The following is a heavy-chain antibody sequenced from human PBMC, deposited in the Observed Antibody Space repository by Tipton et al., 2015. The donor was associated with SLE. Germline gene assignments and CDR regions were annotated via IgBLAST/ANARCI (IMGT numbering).Heavy chain of an antibody. Sequence: TLSLTCSIYGGSFSGYHWSWIRQPPGKGLEWIGEINHSGSTNYNPSLKSRVTISVDTSKNQFSLKLSSVTAADTAVYYCARDDFWSGYYNRGDYWGQGTLVTFSS. V-gene: IGHV4-34*01. CDR1: GGSFSGYH. CDR3: ARDDFWSGYYNRGDY. J-gene: IGHJ4*02. CDR2: INHSGST. D-gene: IGHD3-3*01.